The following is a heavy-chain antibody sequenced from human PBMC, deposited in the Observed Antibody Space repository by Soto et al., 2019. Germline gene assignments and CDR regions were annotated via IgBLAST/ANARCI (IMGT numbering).Heavy chain of an antibody. CDR1: GFSLSDYA. CDR3: AKDGSGTYYRFFDT. J-gene: IGHJ4*02. V-gene: IGHV3-23*01. Sequence: EVQLMESGGGLVKPGGTLRLSRVGSGFSLSDYAMSWVRQIPGKGLEWVSAISASGGSIFYADSVKGRFTISRDLRNNTLFLQMNTLKAEDTAFYFCAKDGSGTYYRFFDTWGQGALVTVSS. CDR2: ISASGGSI. D-gene: IGHD3-3*01.